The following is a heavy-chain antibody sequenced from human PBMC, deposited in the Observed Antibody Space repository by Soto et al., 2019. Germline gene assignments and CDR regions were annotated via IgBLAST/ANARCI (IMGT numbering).Heavy chain of an antibody. J-gene: IGHJ5*02. CDR3: ARGVGSGSYYNRYSWFDP. CDR2: INVYNGNT. CDR1: GYTFTNYV. V-gene: IGHV1-18*01. Sequence: QVQLVQSGGEVKKPGASVKVSCKASGYTFTNYVISWARQAPGQRLEWMGWINVYNGNTKYAQKVQGRVTMTTDTSTSTAYRELRSLRSDDTAVYYCARGVGSGSYYNRYSWFDPWGPGSLVTVSS. D-gene: IGHD3-10*01.